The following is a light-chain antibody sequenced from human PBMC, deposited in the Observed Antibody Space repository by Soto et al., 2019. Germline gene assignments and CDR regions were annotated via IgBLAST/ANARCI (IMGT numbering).Light chain of an antibody. V-gene: IGKV1-39*01. Sequence: DLQMTQSPSSLFASVGDTVTITCRASQTINSYLNWYQQKPGQAPKLLIYVASSLQNGVPSRFGGSGSGTDFTLSISSLEPEDFATYYCQQSYNIPLTFGPGTKLDFK. CDR1: QTINSY. CDR2: VAS. CDR3: QQSYNIPLT. J-gene: IGKJ3*01.